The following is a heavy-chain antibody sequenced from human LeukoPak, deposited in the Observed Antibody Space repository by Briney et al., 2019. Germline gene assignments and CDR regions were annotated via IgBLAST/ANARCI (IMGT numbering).Heavy chain of an antibody. CDR3: ARVGYSGSYSDY. V-gene: IGHV3-64*01. Sequence: GGSLRLSCAASGFTFSSYSMHWVRQAPGKVREYVSAISSNGGSTYYANSVKGRFTICRDNSKDTLYLQMGRLRAEDMAVYYCARVGYSGSYSDYWGQGTLVTVSS. J-gene: IGHJ4*02. D-gene: IGHD1-26*01. CDR2: ISSNGGST. CDR1: GFTFSSYS.